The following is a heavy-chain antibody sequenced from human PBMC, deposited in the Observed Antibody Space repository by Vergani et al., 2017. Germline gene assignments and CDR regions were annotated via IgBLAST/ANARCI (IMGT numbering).Heavy chain of an antibody. D-gene: IGHD4-23*01. V-gene: IGHV1-69*13. J-gene: IGHJ4*02. Sequence: QVQLVQSGAEVKKPGASVKVSCKVSGYTLTELSMHWVRQAPGKGLEWMGGIIPIFGTANYAQKFQGRVTITADESTSTAYMELSSLRSEDTAVYYCARVIDYGGKKGLDYWGQGTLVTVSS. CDR2: IIPIFGTA. CDR1: GYTLTELS. CDR3: ARVIDYGGKKGLDY.